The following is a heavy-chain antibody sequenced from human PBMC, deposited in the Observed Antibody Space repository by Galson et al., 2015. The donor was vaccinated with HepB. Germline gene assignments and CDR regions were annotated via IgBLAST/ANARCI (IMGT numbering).Heavy chain of an antibody. Sequence: SLRLSCATSGFTFSSYNMNWVRQAPGKGLEWLSYIGSPGNTTYYADSVKGRFTISRDNAKNSLYLEMNSLRDEDTAVYYCVREGGSGSYSGYWGQGTLVTVSS. V-gene: IGHV3-48*02. CDR3: VREGGSGSYSGY. J-gene: IGHJ4*02. CDR2: IGSPGNTT. CDR1: GFTFSSYN. D-gene: IGHD3-10*01.